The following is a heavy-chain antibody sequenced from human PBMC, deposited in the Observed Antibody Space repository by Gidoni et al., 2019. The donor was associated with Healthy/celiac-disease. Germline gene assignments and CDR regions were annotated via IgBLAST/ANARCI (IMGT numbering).Heavy chain of an antibody. D-gene: IGHD3-22*01. CDR1: GFTFRSHG. J-gene: IGHJ3*02. CDR2: ISYDGSNK. V-gene: IGHV3-30*18. CDR3: AKDLGAYGDSSGYYLNTPGAFDI. Sequence: QVQLVEAGGGVVQPGRSRRLSCAPPGFTFRSHGMHWVRQAPGKGLEWVAVISYDGSNKYYADSVKGRFTISRDNSKNTLYLQMNSLRAEDTAVYYCAKDLGAYGDSSGYYLNTPGAFDIWGQGTMVTVSS.